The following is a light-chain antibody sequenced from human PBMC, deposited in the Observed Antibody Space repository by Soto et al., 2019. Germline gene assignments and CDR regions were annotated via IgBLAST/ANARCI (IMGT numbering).Light chain of an antibody. V-gene: IGLV1-44*01. CDR1: GPNFGSTT. CDR2: SSD. CDR3: ATGDDGWM. J-gene: IGLJ3*02. Sequence: QSVLTQPPSTSGTPGQRVSINCSGSGPNFGSTTVNWYQLLPGTAPKLLIYSSDRRPSGVPDRFSGSKSGTSASLAISGLQSEDEADYYCATGDDGWMFGGGTKVTVL.